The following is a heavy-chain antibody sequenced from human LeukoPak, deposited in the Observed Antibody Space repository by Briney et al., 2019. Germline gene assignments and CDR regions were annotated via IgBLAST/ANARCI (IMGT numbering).Heavy chain of an antibody. J-gene: IGHJ6*03. Sequence: VASVTVSCKASGGTFSSYAISWVRQAPGQGLEWMGGIIPIFGTANYAQKFQGRVTITADKSTSTAYMELSSLRSEDTAVYYCARGRGVGYCSGGSCYSNYYYYMDVWGKGTTVTVSS. CDR3: ARGRGVGYCSGGSCYSNYYYYMDV. V-gene: IGHV1-69*06. D-gene: IGHD2-15*01. CDR2: IIPIFGTA. CDR1: GGTFSSYA.